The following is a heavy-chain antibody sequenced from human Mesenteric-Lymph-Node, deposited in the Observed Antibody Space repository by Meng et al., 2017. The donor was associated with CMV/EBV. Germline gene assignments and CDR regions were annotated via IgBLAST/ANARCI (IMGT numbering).Heavy chain of an antibody. CDR2: IYSGGST. Sequence: GESLKISCAASGFTVSSNYMSWVRQAPGKGLEWVSVIYSGGSTYYADSVKGRFTISRDNAKNSLYLEMNSLRAEDTAVYYCAREARYSGSSGSSSAMDVWGQGTTVTVSS. J-gene: IGHJ6*02. V-gene: IGHV3-66*01. CDR3: AREARYSGSSGSSSAMDV. CDR1: GFTVSSNY. D-gene: IGHD3-22*01.